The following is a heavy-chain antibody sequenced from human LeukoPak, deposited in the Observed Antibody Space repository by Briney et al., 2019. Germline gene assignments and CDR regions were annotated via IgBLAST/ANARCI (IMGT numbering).Heavy chain of an antibody. CDR1: GGTFSSYA. CDR3: ARLDTAMVRAYYDFDY. J-gene: IGHJ4*02. Sequence: ASVKVSCKASGGTFSSYAISWVRQAPGQGLEWMGRIIPILGIANYAQKFQGRVTITADKSTSTVYMELSSLRSEDTAVYYCARLDTAMVRAYYDFDYWGQGTLVTVSS. V-gene: IGHV1-69*04. D-gene: IGHD5-18*01. CDR2: IIPILGIA.